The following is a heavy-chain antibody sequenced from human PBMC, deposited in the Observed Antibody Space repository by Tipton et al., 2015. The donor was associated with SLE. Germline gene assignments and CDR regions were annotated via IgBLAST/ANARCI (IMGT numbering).Heavy chain of an antibody. J-gene: IGHJ6*03. D-gene: IGHD5-12*01. V-gene: IGHV4-59*12. CDR1: GVSIDHYY. CDR3: ARAHRGYSGYDSGRDYFFYYMDV. Sequence: TLSLTCTVSGVSIDHYYWSWIRQPPGKGLEWIGHICYSGSTNYNPSLKSRVTISEDRSKNQFSLRLSSVTAADTAVYYCARAHRGYSGYDSGRDYFFYYMDVWGRGTTVTVSS. CDR2: ICYSGST.